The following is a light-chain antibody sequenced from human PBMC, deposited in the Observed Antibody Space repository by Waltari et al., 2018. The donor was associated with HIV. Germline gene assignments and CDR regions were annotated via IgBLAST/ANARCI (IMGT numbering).Light chain of an antibody. V-gene: IGLV1-44*01. J-gene: IGLJ2*01. CDR3: AAWDDSLNAVV. CDR1: SSNIGSNT. CDR2: SNN. Sequence: QSVLTQPPSASGTPGQRVPISCSGSSSNIGSNTVNWYQQIPGTAPKLLIYSNNQRPSGVPDRFSGSKSGTSASLAISGLQSEDEADYYCAAWDDSLNAVVFGGGTKLTVL.